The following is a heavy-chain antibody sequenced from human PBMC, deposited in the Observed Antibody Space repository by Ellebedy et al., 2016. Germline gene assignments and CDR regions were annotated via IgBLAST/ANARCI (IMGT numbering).Heavy chain of an antibody. D-gene: IGHD6-13*01. J-gene: IGHJ5*02. CDR1: GYSFTRYW. V-gene: IGHV5-51*01. CDR3: ARLMMEQQQSRFDP. Sequence: ASVKVSCKGSGYSFTRYWIGWVRQMPGKGLEWMGIIYPGDSDTRYSPSFQGQVIISADKSISTAYLQWSSLKASDTAMYYCARLMMEQQQSRFDPWGQGTLVTVSS. CDR2: IYPGDSDT.